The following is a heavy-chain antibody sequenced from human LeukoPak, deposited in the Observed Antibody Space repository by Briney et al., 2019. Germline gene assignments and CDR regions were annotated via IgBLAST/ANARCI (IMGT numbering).Heavy chain of an antibody. V-gene: IGHV4-4*02. D-gene: IGHD6-13*01. CDR2: IYHSGST. CDR1: GGSISSSNW. J-gene: IGHJ4*02. Sequence: SETLSLTCAVSGGSISSSNWWSWVRQPPGKGLEGIGEIYHSGSTNYNPSLKSRVTISVDKSKNRFSLKLSSVTAADTAVYYCARERAVAGTRLDYWGQGTLVTVSS. CDR3: ARERAVAGTRLDY.